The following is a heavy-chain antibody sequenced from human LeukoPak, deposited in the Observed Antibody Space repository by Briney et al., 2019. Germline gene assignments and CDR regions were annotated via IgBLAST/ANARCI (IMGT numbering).Heavy chain of an antibody. V-gene: IGHV3-23*01. CDR3: AKDMAIVVVVADQGY. Sequence: GGSLRPSCPASGLTFSSFSIGWGRQGPRDGLEWGSAISGSGGSTYYADSGKGRFTISRDNSKNTLYLQMNSLRAEEKAVYYCAKDMAIVVVVADQGYWGQGALVTLSS. J-gene: IGHJ4*02. D-gene: IGHD2-15*01. CDR1: GLTFSSFS. CDR2: ISGSGGST.